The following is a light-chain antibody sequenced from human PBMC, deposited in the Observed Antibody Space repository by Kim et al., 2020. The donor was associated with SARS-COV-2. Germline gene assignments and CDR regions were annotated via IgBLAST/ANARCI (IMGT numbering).Light chain of an antibody. CDR3: QQYGDSPFT. Sequence: PGYRRTRSCRASQRVTSNYLAWYQQKPGQTPLLFIYGSSNRATGIPDRCSGSGSGTDFTLTISRLEPEDFAVYYCQQYGDSPFTFGGGTKVDIK. CDR1: QRVTSNY. V-gene: IGKV3-20*01. CDR2: GSS. J-gene: IGKJ4*01.